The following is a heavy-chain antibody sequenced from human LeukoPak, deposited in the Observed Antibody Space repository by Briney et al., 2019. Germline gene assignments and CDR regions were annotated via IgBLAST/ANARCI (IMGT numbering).Heavy chain of an antibody. CDR3: TTAYYGSGSFSMYYFDY. CDR1: GFTFSNAW. CDR2: IKSKTDGGTT. D-gene: IGHD3-10*01. Sequence: GGSLRLSCAASGFTFSNAWMRWVRQAPGKGLEWVGRIKSKTDGGTTDYAAPVQGRFTISRDDSKNTLYLQMHSLKTEDTAVYYCTTAYYGSGSFSMYYFDYWGQGTLVTVSS. V-gene: IGHV3-15*01. J-gene: IGHJ4*02.